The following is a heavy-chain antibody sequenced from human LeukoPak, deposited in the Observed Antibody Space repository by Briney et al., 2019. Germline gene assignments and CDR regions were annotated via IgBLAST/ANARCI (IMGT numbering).Heavy chain of an antibody. CDR3: AKDTRLYGSGTLDY. CDR1: GFTFDNYA. Sequence: GGSLRLSCAASGFTFDNYAMHWVRQAPGKGLEWVSGISWNSGSIGCADSVKGRFTISRDNAKNSLYLQMNSLRAEDTALYYCAKDTRLYGSGTLDYWGQGTLVTVSS. J-gene: IGHJ4*02. D-gene: IGHD3-10*01. CDR2: ISWNSGSI. V-gene: IGHV3-9*01.